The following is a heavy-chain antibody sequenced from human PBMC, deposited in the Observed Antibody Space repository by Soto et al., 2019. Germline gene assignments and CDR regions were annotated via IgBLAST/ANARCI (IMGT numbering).Heavy chain of an antibody. CDR1: GFTFGDYA. CDR2: IRSKAYGGTT. D-gene: IGHD3-3*01. Sequence: PGGSLRLSCTASGFTFGDYAMSWVRQAPGKGLEWVGFIRSKAYGGTTEYAASVKGRFTISRDDSKSIAYLQMNSLKTKDTAVYYCTRDYDFWSGYYMPPERMDVWGQGTTVTVSS. J-gene: IGHJ6*02. V-gene: IGHV3-49*04. CDR3: TRDYDFWSGYYMPPERMDV.